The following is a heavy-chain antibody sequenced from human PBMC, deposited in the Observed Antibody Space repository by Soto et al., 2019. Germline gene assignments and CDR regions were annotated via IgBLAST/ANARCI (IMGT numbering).Heavy chain of an antibody. Sequence: QVQLQESGPGLVKPPGTLSLTCAVSGGSISSSSWWSWVRLPPGKGLEWIGDIYHSGTTNYNPSLKSRVTISVDKSKNQFPLKLSSVPAADTAVYYCARRGDGSGSLDYWGQGTLVTVSS. V-gene: IGHV4-4*03. CDR1: GGSISSSSW. J-gene: IGHJ4*02. CDR2: IYHSGTT. CDR3: ARRGDGSGSLDY. D-gene: IGHD3-10*01.